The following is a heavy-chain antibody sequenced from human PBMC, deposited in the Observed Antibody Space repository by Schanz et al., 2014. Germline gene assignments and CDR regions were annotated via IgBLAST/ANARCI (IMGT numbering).Heavy chain of an antibody. V-gene: IGHV3-53*04. J-gene: IGHJ4*02. CDR2: IYSSGST. Sequence: EVQLVESGGGLVKPGGSLRLSCAASGFTVSNSYIHWVRQAPGKGLEWVSTIYSSGSTYYADSVRGRFTISRDNSMNTVYLQMNSLRSDDAAVYYCAKAGSGWSTAGYYYWGQGTLVAVSS. CDR1: GFTVSNSY. D-gene: IGHD6-19*01. CDR3: AKAGSGWSTAGYYY.